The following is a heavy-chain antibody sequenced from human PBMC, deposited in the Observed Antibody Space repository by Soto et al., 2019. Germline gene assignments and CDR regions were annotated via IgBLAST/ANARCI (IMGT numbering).Heavy chain of an antibody. D-gene: IGHD3-9*01. J-gene: IGHJ4*02. Sequence: VHLVESGGGLVKPGESLRLSCAASGFTFSSYALHWVRQAPGKGLEWVAVTSYDGSNKYYADSVEGRFTISRDNSKNTLYLQTSSLTTEDTAMYYCARDWETSATGLIDSWGQGTLVTVSS. CDR1: GFTFSSYA. V-gene: IGHV3-30-3*01. CDR3: ARDWETSATGLIDS. CDR2: TSYDGSNK.